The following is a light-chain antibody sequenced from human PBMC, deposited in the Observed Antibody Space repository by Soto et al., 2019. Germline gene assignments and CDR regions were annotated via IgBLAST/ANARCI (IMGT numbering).Light chain of an antibody. Sequence: DIQLTQSPSFLSASVGDGVTITCRASQYISSYLGWHQQRPGKAPKLLIHAASTLQSGVPSTFSGSGSGTEFNLTISSLQPEDFATYYCQQFNSYPLTFGGGTKVEIK. CDR1: QYISSY. J-gene: IGKJ4*01. V-gene: IGKV1-9*01. CDR2: AAS. CDR3: QQFNSYPLT.